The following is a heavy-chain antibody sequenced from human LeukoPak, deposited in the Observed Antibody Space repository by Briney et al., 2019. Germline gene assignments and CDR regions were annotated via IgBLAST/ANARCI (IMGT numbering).Heavy chain of an antibody. J-gene: IGHJ4*02. CDR1: GGSISSSNY. CDR2: IYYSGNT. CDR3: ARQTGSGLFILP. Sequence: KTSETLSLTCTVSGGSISSSNYWGWIRQPPGKGLEWIGSIYYSGNTYYNASLKSQVSISIDTSKNQFSLKLTSVTAADTAVYYCARQTGSGLFILPGGQGTLVTVSS. V-gene: IGHV4-39*01. D-gene: IGHD3/OR15-3a*01.